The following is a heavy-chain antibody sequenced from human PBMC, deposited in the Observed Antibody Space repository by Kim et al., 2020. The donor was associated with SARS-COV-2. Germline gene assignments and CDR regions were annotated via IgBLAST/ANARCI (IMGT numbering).Heavy chain of an antibody. J-gene: IGHJ4*02. D-gene: IGHD3-10*01. CDR2: IYYSGST. CDR1: GGSISSGGYY. Sequence: SETLSLTCTVSGGSISSGGYYWSWIRQHPGKGLEWIGYIYYSGSTYYNPSLKSRVTISVDTSKNQFSLKLSSVTAADTAVYYCAREPRKNLLGSGSGSYLPDYWGQGTLVTVSS. CDR3: AREPRKNLLGSGSGSYLPDY. V-gene: IGHV4-31*03.